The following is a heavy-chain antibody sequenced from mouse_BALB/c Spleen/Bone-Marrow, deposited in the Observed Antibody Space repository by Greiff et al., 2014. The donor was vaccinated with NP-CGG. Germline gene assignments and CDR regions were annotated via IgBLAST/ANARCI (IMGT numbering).Heavy chain of an antibody. V-gene: IGHV5-9-3*01. CDR3: ARHGITRLLDY. CDR1: GFTFSSYA. CDR2: ISSGGSYT. Sequence: EVQLVESGGGLVKPGGSLKLSCAASGFTFSSYAISWVRQTPGKRLEWVATISSGGSYTYYPDSVKGRFTISRDNAKNTLYLQMSSLRSEDTAMYYCARHGITRLLDYWGQGTTLTVSS. J-gene: IGHJ2*01. D-gene: IGHD2-4*01.